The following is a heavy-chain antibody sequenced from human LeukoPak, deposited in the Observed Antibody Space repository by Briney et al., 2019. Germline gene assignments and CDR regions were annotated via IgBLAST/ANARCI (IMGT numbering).Heavy chain of an antibody. CDR3: ARSGGHLTSNYYYYYMDV. Sequence: ASVKVSCKASGDTFSSSAISWVRQAPGQGLEWMGIINPSGGSTSYAQKFQGRVTMTRDMSTSTVYMELSSLRTEDTAVYYCARSGGHLTSNYYYYYMDVWGKGTTVTVSS. CDR1: GDTFSSSA. CDR2: INPSGGST. V-gene: IGHV1-46*01. D-gene: IGHD1-26*01. J-gene: IGHJ6*03.